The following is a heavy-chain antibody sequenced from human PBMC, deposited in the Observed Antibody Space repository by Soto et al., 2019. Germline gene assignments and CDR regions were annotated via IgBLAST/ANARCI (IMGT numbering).Heavy chain of an antibody. CDR3: AKGRSEVVSDATNH. V-gene: IGHV3-23*01. D-gene: IGHD2-2*01. J-gene: IGHJ5*02. CDR1: GFTFSSYA. Sequence: GGSLRLSCAASGFTFSSYAMTWVRQAPGKGLEWVSVISGSGGTTHYADSVKGRFTISRDNSKNTVYLQMNSLRAEDTAVYYCAKGRSEVVSDATNHWGQGTLVTVSS. CDR2: ISGSGGTT.